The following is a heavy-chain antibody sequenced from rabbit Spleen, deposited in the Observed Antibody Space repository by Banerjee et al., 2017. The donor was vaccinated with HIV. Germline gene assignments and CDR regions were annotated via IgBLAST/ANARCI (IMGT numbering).Heavy chain of an antibody. V-gene: IGHV1S45*01. Sequence: QEQLVESGGDLVKPGASLTLTCTASGLDFSSRYWICWVRQAPGKGLEWIACIDVAKSGNTYYTNWAKGRFTISKTSSTTVALQVTSLTAADTATYFCSRDAAGREDFNLWGQGTLVTVS. CDR3: SRDAAGREDFNL. CDR2: IDVAKSGNT. CDR1: GLDFSSRYW. J-gene: IGHJ4*01. D-gene: IGHD4-2*01.